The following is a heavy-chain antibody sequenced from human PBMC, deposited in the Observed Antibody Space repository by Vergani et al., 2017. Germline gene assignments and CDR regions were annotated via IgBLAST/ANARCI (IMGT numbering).Heavy chain of an antibody. CDR3: ARVSRSGSYLFRRYYYGMDV. V-gene: IGHV3-30*02. CDR2: IRYDGSNK. J-gene: IGHJ6*02. CDR1: GFTFSSYG. Sequence: VQLLESGGGLVQPGGSLRLSCAASGFTFSSYGMHWVRQAPGKGLEWVAFIRYDGSNKYYADSVKGRFTISRDNSKNTLYLQMNSLRAEDTAVYYCARVSRSGSYLFRRYYYGMDVWGQGTTVTVSS. D-gene: IGHD3-10*01.